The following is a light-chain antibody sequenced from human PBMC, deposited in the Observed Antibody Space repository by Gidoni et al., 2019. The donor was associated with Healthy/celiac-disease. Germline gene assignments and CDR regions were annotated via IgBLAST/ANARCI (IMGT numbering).Light chain of an antibody. V-gene: IGKV3-11*01. J-gene: IGKJ4*01. Sequence: EIVLTQSPATLSLSPGERATLSCRASQSVSSYLAWYQQKPGRAPRLLIYDASNRATGIPARFSGSGSGTDFTLTISSLEPEDFAVYYCQQRSNWPLTFXGXTKVEIK. CDR1: QSVSSY. CDR3: QQRSNWPLT. CDR2: DAS.